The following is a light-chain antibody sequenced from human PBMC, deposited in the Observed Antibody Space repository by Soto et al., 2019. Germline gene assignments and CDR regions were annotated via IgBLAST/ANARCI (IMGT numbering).Light chain of an antibody. Sequence: EIVMTQSPVTLSVSPGESATLSCRASQSISSNLAWYQQKPGQSPRLLIYGASSRATGVPVRFSGSGSGVAFTLTISGLQSEDFAVYHCQQYNQWPGTFGQGTKVDI. CDR1: QSISSN. CDR2: GAS. V-gene: IGKV3-15*01. J-gene: IGKJ1*01. CDR3: QQYNQWPGT.